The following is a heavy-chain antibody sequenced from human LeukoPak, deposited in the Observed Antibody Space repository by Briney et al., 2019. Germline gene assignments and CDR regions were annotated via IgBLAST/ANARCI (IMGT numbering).Heavy chain of an antibody. CDR2: INPNSGGT. J-gene: IGHJ4*02. CDR3: ARDFGVAGATPDY. D-gene: IGHD1-26*01. V-gene: IGHV1-2*02. CDR1: GYTFTGYY. Sequence: ASVKVSCKASGYTFTGYYMHWVRQAPGQGLEWMGWINPNSGGTNYAQKFQGRVTMTRDTSISTAYMELSRLRSDDTAVYYCARDFGVAGATPDYWGQGTLVTVSS.